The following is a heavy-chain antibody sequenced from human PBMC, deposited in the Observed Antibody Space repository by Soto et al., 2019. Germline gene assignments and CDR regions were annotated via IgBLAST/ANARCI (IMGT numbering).Heavy chain of an antibody. Sequence: TLSLTCAVYGGSFSGHSWTWIRQSPGKGLEWIGDINHSRRVNYSPSLKSRVTISLDTSKNQFSLTLSAVTAADTAMYYCSTRAYDTNGYYRFDPWGQGTLVTVSS. CDR2: INHSRRV. J-gene: IGHJ5*01. D-gene: IGHD3-22*01. CDR1: GGSFSGHS. V-gene: IGHV4-34*01. CDR3: STRAYDTNGYYRFDP.